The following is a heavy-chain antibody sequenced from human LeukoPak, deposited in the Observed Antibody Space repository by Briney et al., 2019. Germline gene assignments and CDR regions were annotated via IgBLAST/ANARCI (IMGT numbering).Heavy chain of an antibody. Sequence: SGPTLVKPTQTLTLTCTFSGLSLSTSGVGVGWIRQPPGKALEWLVLIFWNDDKRYSPSLKSRLTITKDTSKNQVVLTMTNMDPVDTATYYCAHSHIAAAATGFDYWGQGTLVTVSS. CDR2: IFWNDDK. J-gene: IGHJ4*02. CDR1: GLSLSTSGVG. V-gene: IGHV2-5*01. D-gene: IGHD6-13*01. CDR3: AHSHIAAAATGFDY.